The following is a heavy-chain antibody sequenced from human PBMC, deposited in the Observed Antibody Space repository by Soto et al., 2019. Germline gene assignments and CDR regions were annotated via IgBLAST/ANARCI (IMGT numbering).Heavy chain of an antibody. D-gene: IGHD4-17*01. Sequence: PGESLKISCKGSGYSFTSYWISWARQMPGKGLEWMGRIDPSDSYTNYSPSFQGHATISADKSISTAYLQWSSLKASDTAMYYCATPYSTVTTRRAYYYGMDVWGQGTTVTVSS. CDR1: GYSFTSYW. J-gene: IGHJ6*02. CDR2: IDPSDSYT. CDR3: ATPYSTVTTRRAYYYGMDV. V-gene: IGHV5-10-1*01.